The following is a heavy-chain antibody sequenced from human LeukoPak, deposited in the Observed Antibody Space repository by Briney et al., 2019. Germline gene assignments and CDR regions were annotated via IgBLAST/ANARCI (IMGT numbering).Heavy chain of an antibody. CDR2: ISYDGSNK. D-gene: IGHD5-12*01. Sequence: GGSLTLSCTASGCTFSSYSMNWVRQAPGKGLEWVAVISYDGSNKYYPDSVKGRIILSRDTSTTALYLQMNSLRAEDTAVYYCARDADIGVGAYYMDVWGKGTTVTVSS. V-gene: IGHV3-30*03. J-gene: IGHJ6*03. CDR3: ARDADIGVGAYYMDV. CDR1: GCTFSSYS.